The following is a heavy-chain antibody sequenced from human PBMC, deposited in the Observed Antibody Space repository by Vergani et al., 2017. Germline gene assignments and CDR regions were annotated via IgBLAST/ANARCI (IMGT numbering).Heavy chain of an antibody. J-gene: IGHJ4*02. CDR3: ARAGPYDSGGYYYLFDS. V-gene: IGHV4-61*02. CDR1: GGSFNSGSYY. D-gene: IGHD3-22*01. Sequence: QVQLQESGPGLVKPSQTLSLTCTVSGGSFNSGSYYWSWLRQPAGKRLEWIGRIHTNGVIHYNPSLNSRATISVDTSRNQISLKLTSVTATDTAIYFCARAGPYDSGGYYYLFDSWGQGTLVTVSS. CDR2: IHTNGVI.